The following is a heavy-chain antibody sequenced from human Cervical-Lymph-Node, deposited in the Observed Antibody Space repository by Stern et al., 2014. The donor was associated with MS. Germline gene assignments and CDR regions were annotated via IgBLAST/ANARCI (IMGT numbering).Heavy chain of an antibody. CDR1: GFTFSSYA. J-gene: IGHJ4*02. CDR3: ARSAGSSWDNFDY. CDR2: ISGGGGVT. Sequence: EVQLVESGGGLVQPGGSLRLSCAASGFTFSSYAMSWVRQAPGKGLEWVSAISGGGGVTYYADSVKGRFTISRDNSKNTLYLQMNSLRAEDTAVYYCARSAGSSWDNFDYWGQGTLVTVSS. V-gene: IGHV3-23*04. D-gene: IGHD6-13*01.